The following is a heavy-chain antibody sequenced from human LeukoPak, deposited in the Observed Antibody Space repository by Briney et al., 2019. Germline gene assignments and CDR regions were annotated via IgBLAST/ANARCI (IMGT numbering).Heavy chain of an antibody. V-gene: IGHV3-9*01. D-gene: IGHD4-23*01. CDR1: GFTFDDYA. Sequence: PGRSLRLSCAASGFTFDDYAMHWVRQAPGKGLEWVSGISWNSGSIGYADSVKGRFTISRDNAKNSLFLQMNSLRAEDTAVYYCARAWSYGGDSDYWGQGTLVTVSS. J-gene: IGHJ4*02. CDR2: ISWNSGSI. CDR3: ARAWSYGGDSDY.